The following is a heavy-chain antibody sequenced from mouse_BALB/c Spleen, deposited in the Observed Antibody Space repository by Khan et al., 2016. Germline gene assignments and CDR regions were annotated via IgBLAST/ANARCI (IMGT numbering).Heavy chain of an antibody. CDR3: ERRCYYFSMDN. J-gene: IGHJ4*01. Sequence: EVKLLESGGGLVQPGGSLKLSCAASGFDFSRYWMSWVRQAPGKGLEWIGEINPDSSKINYTPSLKDKFIISRDNAKNTLYLQMSKVRSEDTALXYYERRCYYFSMDNWGQGSSVTVSS. V-gene: IGHV4-1*02. D-gene: IGHD1-1*01. CDR2: INPDSSKI. CDR1: GFDFSRYW.